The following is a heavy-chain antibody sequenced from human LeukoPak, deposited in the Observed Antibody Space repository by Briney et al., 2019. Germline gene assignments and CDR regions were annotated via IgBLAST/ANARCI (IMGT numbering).Heavy chain of an antibody. CDR2: INPNSSGT. CDR1: GYTFTGYY. CDR3: ARAPPDYDILTGYQPPYFDY. J-gene: IGHJ4*02. D-gene: IGHD3-9*01. Sequence: ASVKVSCKASGYTFTGYYMHWVRQAPGQGLEWMGWINPNSSGTNYAQKFQGRVTMTRDTSISTAYMELSRLRSDDTAVYYCARAPPDYDILTGYQPPYFDYWGQGTLVTVSS. V-gene: IGHV1-2*02.